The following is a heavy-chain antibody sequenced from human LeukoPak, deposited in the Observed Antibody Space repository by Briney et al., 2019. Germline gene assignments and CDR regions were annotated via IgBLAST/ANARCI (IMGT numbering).Heavy chain of an antibody. CDR2: IKQDGSEK. J-gene: IGHJ4*02. CDR1: GFTFSSYW. V-gene: IGHV3-7*01. Sequence: GGSLRLSCAASGFTFSSYWMSWVRQAPGKGLEWVANIKQDGSEKYYVDSVKGRFTVSRDNAKNSLYLQMNSLRAEDTSVYYCARESKGRSKIDYWGQGTLVTVSS. D-gene: IGHD4-17*01. CDR3: ARESKGRSKIDY.